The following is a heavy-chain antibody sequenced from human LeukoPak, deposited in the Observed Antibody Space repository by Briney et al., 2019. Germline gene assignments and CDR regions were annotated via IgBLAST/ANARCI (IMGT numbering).Heavy chain of an antibody. J-gene: IGHJ4*02. CDR2: VWYSGNNK. D-gene: IGHD1-26*01. V-gene: IGHV3-30*02. CDR1: GFTFSNYA. Sequence: GGSLRLSCAASGFTFSNYAMHWVRQAPGKGLEWVAVVWYSGNNKYYADSVKGRFTISRDNSKEILYLQMNSLRVEDTAIFYCAKDIGGSYSGLDYWGQGTLVTVSS. CDR3: AKDIGGSYSGLDY.